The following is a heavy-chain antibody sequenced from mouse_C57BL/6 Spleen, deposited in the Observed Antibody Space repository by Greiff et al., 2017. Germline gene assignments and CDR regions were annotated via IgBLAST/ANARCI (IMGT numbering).Heavy chain of an antibody. CDR1: GYTFTSYW. V-gene: IGHV1-53*01. CDR2: INPSNGGT. Sequence: QVQPQQPGTELVKPGASVKLSCKASGYTFTSYWMHWVKQRPGQGLEWIGNINPSNGGTNYNEKFKSKATLTVDKSSSTAYMQLSSLTSEDSAVYYCAGGDGYYSYFDYWGQGTTLTVSS. CDR3: AGGDGYYSYFDY. D-gene: IGHD2-3*01. J-gene: IGHJ2*01.